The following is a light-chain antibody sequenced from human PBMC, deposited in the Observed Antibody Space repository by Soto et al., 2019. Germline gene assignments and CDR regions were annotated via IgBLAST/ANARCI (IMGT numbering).Light chain of an antibody. CDR2: DVT. CDR3: WSHSANYVYF. J-gene: IGLJ1*01. Sequence: QSALTPPRSVSGSPGQSVTISCTGTSSDVGGYNFVSWYQQHPGEAPKLMFYDVTKRPSGVPERFSGPKSGNTASLTISGLQAGDESDYYSWSHSANYVYFSGTGPKLTVL. V-gene: IGLV2-11*01. CDR1: SSDVGGYNF.